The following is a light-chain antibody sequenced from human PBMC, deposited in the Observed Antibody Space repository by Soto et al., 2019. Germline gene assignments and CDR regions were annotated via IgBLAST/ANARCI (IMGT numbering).Light chain of an antibody. V-gene: IGKV3-11*01. J-gene: IGKJ1*01. CDR1: QSVGSF. Sequence: EIVLTQSPATLSLSPGERATLSCRASQSVGSFLAWYQQKPGQAPRLLIYDASNRATGIPARFSGSGSGTDFTLTISSLEPEDFAVYYCQLRNNWSWTFGQGTKVES. CDR2: DAS. CDR3: QLRNNWSWT.